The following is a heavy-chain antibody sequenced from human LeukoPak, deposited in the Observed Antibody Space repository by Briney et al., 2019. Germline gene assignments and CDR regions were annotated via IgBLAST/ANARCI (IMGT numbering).Heavy chain of an antibody. Sequence: GGSLRLSCAASGFTFSSYGMTWVRQAPGKGLEWVSAVSVSGANTYYADSVKGRFTISRDNSKNTLYLQMNSLRAEDTAVYYCAREYSSGWHEDYWGQGTLVTVSS. V-gene: IGHV3-23*01. CDR1: GFTFSSYG. CDR2: VSVSGANT. D-gene: IGHD6-19*01. J-gene: IGHJ4*02. CDR3: AREYSSGWHEDY.